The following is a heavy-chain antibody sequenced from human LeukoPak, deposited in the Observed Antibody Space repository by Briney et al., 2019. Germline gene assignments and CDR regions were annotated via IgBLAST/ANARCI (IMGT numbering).Heavy chain of an antibody. Sequence: SETLSLTCTVSGGSISNYYWIWIRQPAGKGLEWIGRIYTSGSTNYNPSLKSRVTMSVDTSKNQFSRRLTSVTAADTAVYYCARMGAGRFDFWGQGTLVTVSS. CDR2: IYTSGST. V-gene: IGHV4-4*07. CDR3: ARMGAGRFDF. CDR1: GGSISNYY. D-gene: IGHD1-26*01. J-gene: IGHJ4*02.